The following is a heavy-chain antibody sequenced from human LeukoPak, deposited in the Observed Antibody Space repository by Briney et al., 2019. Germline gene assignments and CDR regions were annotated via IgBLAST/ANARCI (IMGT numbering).Heavy chain of an antibody. CDR1: GGTFSSYA. Sequence: SVKVSCKASGGTFSSYAISWVRLAPGQGLEWMGGIIPIFSTPNYAQKFQGRVTINADESTSTAYMELSSLRSEDTAVYYCGRCIPAAGRVNCYYMDVWGTGTTVTISS. V-gene: IGHV1-69*13. CDR2: IIPIFSTP. D-gene: IGHD6-13*01. CDR3: GRCIPAAGRVNCYYMDV. J-gene: IGHJ6*03.